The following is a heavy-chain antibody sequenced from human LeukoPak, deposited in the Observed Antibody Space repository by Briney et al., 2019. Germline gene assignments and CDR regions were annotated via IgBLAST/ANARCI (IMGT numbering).Heavy chain of an antibody. D-gene: IGHD1-26*01. CDR2: INPNSGGT. J-gene: IGHJ4*02. Sequence: ASVKVSCKASEYTFTGYYMHWVRQAPGQGLEWMGRINPNSGGTNYAQKFQGRVTMTRDTSISTAYMELSRLRSDDTAVYYCARDRRYSGSYYFDYWGQGTLVTVSS. V-gene: IGHV1-2*06. CDR1: EYTFTGYY. CDR3: ARDRRYSGSYYFDY.